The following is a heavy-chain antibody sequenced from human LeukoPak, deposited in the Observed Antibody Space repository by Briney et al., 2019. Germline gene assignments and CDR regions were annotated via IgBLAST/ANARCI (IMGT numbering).Heavy chain of an antibody. CDR2: INHSGST. D-gene: IGHD3-16*01. Sequence: SETLSLTCAVYGGSFSGYYWSWIRQPPGKGLEWIGEINHSGSTNYNPSLKSRVTISVDTSKTKFSLKLSSVTAADTAVYYCARRSYDYVWGTDYWGQGTLVTVSS. CDR3: ARRSYDYVWGTDY. CDR1: GGSFSGYY. J-gene: IGHJ4*02. V-gene: IGHV4-34*01.